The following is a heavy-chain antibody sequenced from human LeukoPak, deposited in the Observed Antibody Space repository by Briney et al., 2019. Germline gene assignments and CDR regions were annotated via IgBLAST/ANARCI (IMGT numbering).Heavy chain of an antibody. CDR1: VFTFSSYA. Sequence: PGGSLRLSCAASVFTFSSYAMSWVRQAPGKGLVWVLAISGSGGRTYYADSVKGRFTISRDNSKNTLYLQMNSLRAEDTAVYYCAKSIPVTMITRMGPTDYWGQGTLVTVSS. V-gene: IGHV3-23*01. CDR2: ISGSGGRT. J-gene: IGHJ4*02. D-gene: IGHD3-22*01. CDR3: AKSIPVTMITRMGPTDY.